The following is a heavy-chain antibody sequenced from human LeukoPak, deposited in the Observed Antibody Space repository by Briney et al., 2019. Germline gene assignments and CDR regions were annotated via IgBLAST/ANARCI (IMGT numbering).Heavy chain of an antibody. J-gene: IGHJ4*02. CDR2: IKQDGSEK. CDR3: ARGIAAAGMGVDY. D-gene: IGHD6-13*01. Sequence: PGGSLRLSCAASGFTFSSYWMSWVRQAPGKGLEWVANIKQDGSEKYYVDSVKGRFTISRDNAKNSLYLQMNSLRAGDTAVYYCARGIAAAGMGVDYWGQGTLVTVSS. CDR1: GFTFSSYW. V-gene: IGHV3-7*01.